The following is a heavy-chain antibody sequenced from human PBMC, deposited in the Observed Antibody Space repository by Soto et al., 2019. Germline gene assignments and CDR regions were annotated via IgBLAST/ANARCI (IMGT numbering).Heavy chain of an antibody. Sequence: QVRLQESGPGVVRPSETLSLTCTVSGVSSTSFYWSWLRQSPGKGLEWIGYIFDNGDVKYNPSLRSRLTMSMDMSTIEFSLRLKSVTAAETAMYYCARGWGSKWYYFDSWGEGTLVTVSS. CDR2: IFDNGDV. J-gene: IGHJ4*02. CDR1: GVSSTSFY. V-gene: IGHV4-59*13. D-gene: IGHD3-16*01. CDR3: ARGWGSKWYYFDS.